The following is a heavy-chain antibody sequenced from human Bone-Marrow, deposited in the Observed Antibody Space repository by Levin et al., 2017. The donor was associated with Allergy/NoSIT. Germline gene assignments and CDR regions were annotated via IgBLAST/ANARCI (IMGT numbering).Heavy chain of an antibody. Sequence: VASVKVSCKASGGTFSSYAISWVRQAPGQGLEWMGGIIPIFGTANYAQKFQGRVTITADKSTSTAYMELSSLRSEDTAVYYCARVAYYDILTGPLGYFDYWGQGTLVTVSS. V-gene: IGHV1-69*06. J-gene: IGHJ4*02. CDR3: ARVAYYDILTGPLGYFDY. CDR1: GGTFSSYA. CDR2: IIPIFGTA. D-gene: IGHD3-9*01.